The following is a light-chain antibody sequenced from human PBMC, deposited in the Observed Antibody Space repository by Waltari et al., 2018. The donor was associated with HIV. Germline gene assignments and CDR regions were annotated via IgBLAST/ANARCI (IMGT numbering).Light chain of an antibody. V-gene: IGLV2-23*02. CDR1: SSDVGSYNL. J-gene: IGLJ2*01. Sequence: QSALTQPASVSGSPGQSITISCTGTSSDVGSYNLVSWYQQHPGKAPKLMIYEVSLRPSGVSNRFSGSKSGNTASLTISGLQAEDEADYYCCSYAGSSTSVFGGGTKLTVL. CDR2: EVS. CDR3: CSYAGSSTSV.